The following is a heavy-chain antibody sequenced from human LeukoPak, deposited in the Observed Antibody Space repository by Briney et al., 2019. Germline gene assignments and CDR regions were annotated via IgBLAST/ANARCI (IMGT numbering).Heavy chain of an antibody. CDR1: GFTFSSYW. V-gene: IGHV3-15*01. D-gene: IGHD3-16*01. J-gene: IGHJ5*02. CDR2: IMSNSDGGTA. Sequence: GGSLRLSCAASGFTFSSYWMSWVRQAPGKGLEWVGRIMSNSDGGTADYAAAVKGRFTISRDDSKNTVYLQMNSLKTEDTAVYSCTTYNPGGTWFDPWGQGTLVIVSS. CDR3: TTYNPGGTWFDP.